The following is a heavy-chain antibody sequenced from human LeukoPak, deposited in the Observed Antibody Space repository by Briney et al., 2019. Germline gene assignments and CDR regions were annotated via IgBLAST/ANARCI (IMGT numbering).Heavy chain of an antibody. CDR2: IYYSGST. J-gene: IGHJ2*01. CDR1: GGSISSSSYY. V-gene: IGHV4-39*07. CDR3: AREGGDYGGNSQFWYFDL. D-gene: IGHD4-23*01. Sequence: SETLSLTCTVSGGSISSSSYYWGWIRQPPGKGLEWIGSIYYSGSTYYNPSLKSRVTISVDTSKNQFSLKLSSVTAADTAVYYCAREGGDYGGNSQFWYFDLWGRGTLVTVSS.